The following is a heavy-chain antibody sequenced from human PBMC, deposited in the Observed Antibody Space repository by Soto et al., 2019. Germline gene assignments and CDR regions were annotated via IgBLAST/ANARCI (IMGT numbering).Heavy chain of an antibody. V-gene: IGHV2-5*02. CDR3: AHRPPNSERGEMATPGWGYFDY. J-gene: IGHJ4*02. CDR1: GFSLSTSGVG. CDR2: IYWDDDK. Sequence: QITLKESGPTLVKPTQTLTLTCTFSGFSLSTSGVGVGWIRQPPGKALEWLALIYWDDDKRYSPSLKSRLTITKDTAKTXXVXTXXNMDPVDTATYYCAHRPPNSERGEMATPGWGYFDYWGQGTLVTVSS. D-gene: IGHD5-12*01.